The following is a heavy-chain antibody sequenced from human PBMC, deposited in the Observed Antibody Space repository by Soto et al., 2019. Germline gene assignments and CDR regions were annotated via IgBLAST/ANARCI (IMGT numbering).Heavy chain of an antibody. V-gene: IGHV4-30-2*01. J-gene: IGHJ4*02. CDR2: IYHSGAT. Sequence: QLQLQESGSGLVKPSQTLVLTCTVSGDSISRDGYSWSLIRQPPGKGLEWIGFIYHSGATYYNPSLKSRVTTSVDKSKNQFSLRLASVTAADTAVYYCAREMSYYFDSWGQGTLVTVSS. CDR3: AREMSYYFDS. CDR1: GDSISRDGYS.